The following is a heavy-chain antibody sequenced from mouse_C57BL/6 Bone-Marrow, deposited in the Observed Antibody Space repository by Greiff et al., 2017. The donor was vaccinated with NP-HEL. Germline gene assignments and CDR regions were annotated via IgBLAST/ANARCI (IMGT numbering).Heavy chain of an antibody. V-gene: IGHV1-47*01. J-gene: IGHJ1*03. D-gene: IGHD1-1*01. CDR3: ARGSSPFGYFDV. Sequence: VQGVESGAELVKPGASVKMSCKASGYTFTTYPIEWMKQNHGKSLEWIGNFHPYNDDTKYNEKFKGKATLTVEKSSSTVYLELSRLTSDDSAVYYCARGSSPFGYFDVWGTGTTVTVSS. CDR1: GYTFTTYP. CDR2: FHPYNDDT.